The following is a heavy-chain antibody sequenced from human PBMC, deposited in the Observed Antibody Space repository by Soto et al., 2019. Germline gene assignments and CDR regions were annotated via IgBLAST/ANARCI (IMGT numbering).Heavy chain of an antibody. CDR1: GLPFSSHG. D-gene: IGHD1-1*01. CDR3: ARLRGSYFDY. V-gene: IGHV3-33*01. Sequence: QVQLVESGGGVVQPGRSLRLSCVVSGLPFSSHGMYWGRQAPGKGLEWVALIWYDGSKKYYADSVKGRFTISRDNSKNTRYLEMNSLRVEDTAVYYCARLRGSYFDYWGQGTLVTVSS. J-gene: IGHJ4*02. CDR2: IWYDGSKK.